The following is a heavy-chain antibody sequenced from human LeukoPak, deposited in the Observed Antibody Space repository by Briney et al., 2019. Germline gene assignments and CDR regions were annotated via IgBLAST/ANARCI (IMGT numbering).Heavy chain of an antibody. CDR1: GFTFSHYW. J-gene: IGHJ4*02. CDR3: ARERSGWLFDY. CDR2: INNDGSST. Sequence: GGSLKLSCAASGFTFSHYWMHWVRQVPGKGLVWVSHINNDGSSTTYADSVKGRFTISRDNAKNTLYLQMNSLRAEDTAVYYCARERSGWLFDYWGQGTLVTVSS. V-gene: IGHV3-74*01. D-gene: IGHD6-19*01.